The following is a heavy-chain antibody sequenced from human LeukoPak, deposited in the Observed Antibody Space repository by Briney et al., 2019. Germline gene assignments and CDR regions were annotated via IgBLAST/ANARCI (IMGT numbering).Heavy chain of an antibody. V-gene: IGHV3-21*05. CDR3: ARALYSGFQSRAFDI. D-gene: IGHD5-12*01. J-gene: IGHJ3*02. CDR1: GFTFSSYE. CDR2: ISSSSSYI. Sequence: GGSLRLSCAASGFTFSSYEMNWVRQAPGKGLEWVSYISSSSSYIYYADSVKGRFTISRDNAKNSLYLQMNSLRAEDTAVYYCARALYSGFQSRAFDIWGQGTMVTVSS.